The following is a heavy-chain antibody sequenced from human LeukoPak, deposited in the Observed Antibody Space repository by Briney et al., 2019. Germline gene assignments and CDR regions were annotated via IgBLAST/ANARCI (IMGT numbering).Heavy chain of an antibody. V-gene: IGHV4-39*02. D-gene: IGHD6-13*01. CDR2: IYYTGTT. CDR3: ARGLYDGGSWFHFDS. J-gene: IGHJ4*02. CDR1: GDSISSTTYY. Sequence: SETLSLSCTVSGDSISSTTYYRAWIRQPPAKGLEWIGSIYYTGTTYYTPSLKSRVTMSIDTSKNHFSLELSSVTAADMAVYYCARGLYDGGSWFHFDSWGQGSLVTVSS.